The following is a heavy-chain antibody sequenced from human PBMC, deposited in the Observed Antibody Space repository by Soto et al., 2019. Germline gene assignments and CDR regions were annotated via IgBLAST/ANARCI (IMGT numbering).Heavy chain of an antibody. D-gene: IGHD2-15*01. CDR2: INPNSGGT. Sequence: ASVKVSCKVSGYTFTGYYMHWVRQAPGQGLEWVGWINPNSGGTNYAQKFQGWVTMTRDTSISTAYMELSRLRSDDTAVYYCAREGYCSGGSCYSYYYYYGMDVWGQGTTGTVSS. J-gene: IGHJ6*02. V-gene: IGHV1-2*04. CDR1: GYTFTGYY. CDR3: AREGYCSGGSCYSYYYYYGMDV.